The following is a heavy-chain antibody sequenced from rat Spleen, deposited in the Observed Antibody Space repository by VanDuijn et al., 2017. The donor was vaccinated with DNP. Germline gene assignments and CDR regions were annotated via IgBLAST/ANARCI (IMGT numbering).Heavy chain of an antibody. J-gene: IGHJ2*01. CDR2: INNGGDNT. V-gene: IGHV5S23*01. Sequence: EVQLVESGGGLVQPGRSLKLSCITSGFTFSDYYMAWVRQAPTRGLEWVASINNGGDNTYYRNSVKGRFTISRDNTENTVYLQMNSLRSEDTATYYCARDWLTGAFDYWGQGIMVTVSS. CDR3: ARDWLTGAFDY. D-gene: IGHD5-1*01. CDR1: GFTFSDYY.